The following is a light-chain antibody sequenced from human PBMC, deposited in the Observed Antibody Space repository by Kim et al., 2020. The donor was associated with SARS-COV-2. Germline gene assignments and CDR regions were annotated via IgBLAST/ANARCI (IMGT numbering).Light chain of an antibody. CDR1: SLRSYY. CDR2: GKN. CDR3: NSRDSGDKVI. Sequence: VALGQTVRITCQGDSLRSYYATWYQQKPGQATILVIYGKNNRPSGIPDRFSGSSSGNTASLTITGAQAEDEADYYCNSRDSGDKVIFGGGTKLTVL. V-gene: IGLV3-19*01. J-gene: IGLJ2*01.